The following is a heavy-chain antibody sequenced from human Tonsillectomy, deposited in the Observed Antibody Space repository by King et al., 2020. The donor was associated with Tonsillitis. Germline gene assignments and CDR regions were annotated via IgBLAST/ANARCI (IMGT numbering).Heavy chain of an antibody. CDR2: INPNSGDT. CDR3: ARVNWDDAFDI. V-gene: IGHV1-2*04. Sequence: QLVQSGAEVKKPGASVKVSCKASGYTFTGYFLHWVRQAPGRGLEWMGWINPNSGDTHYAQRFQAWVTMTRDTSISTAYMELSRLRSDDTAVYYCARVNWDDAFDIWGQGTMVTVSS. D-gene: IGHD1-1*01. CDR1: GYTFTGYF. J-gene: IGHJ3*02.